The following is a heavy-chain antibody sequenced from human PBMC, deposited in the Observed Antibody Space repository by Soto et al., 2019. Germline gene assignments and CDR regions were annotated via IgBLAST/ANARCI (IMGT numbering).Heavy chain of an antibody. Sequence: PGGSLRLSCAASGFTFSSYAMHWVRQAPGKGLEWVAVISYDGSNKYYADSVKGRFTISRDNSKNTLYLQMNSLRAEDTAVYYCARESLYFDFWSGYLWLPFGYGMDVGGKGTRVTVPS. CDR3: ARESLYFDFWSGYLWLPFGYGMDV. J-gene: IGHJ6*04. CDR1: GFTFSSYA. D-gene: IGHD3-3*01. V-gene: IGHV3-30-3*01. CDR2: ISYDGSNK.